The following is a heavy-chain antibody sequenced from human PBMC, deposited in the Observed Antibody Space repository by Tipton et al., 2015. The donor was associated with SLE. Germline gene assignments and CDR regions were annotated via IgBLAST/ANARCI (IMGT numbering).Heavy chain of an antibody. D-gene: IGHD2-2*02. CDR3: ARATYCSSTSCYNGGWFDS. CDR1: GGSISSYY. J-gene: IGHJ5*01. CDR2: IFPSGST. Sequence: LRLSCTVSGGSISSYYWSWIRQSAGKGLECIGRIFPSGSTDYSPSLKSRATISVDTSKNQFSLRLTSATAADTAVYYCARATYCSSTSCYNGGWFDSRGQGTRVTVSS. V-gene: IGHV4-4*07.